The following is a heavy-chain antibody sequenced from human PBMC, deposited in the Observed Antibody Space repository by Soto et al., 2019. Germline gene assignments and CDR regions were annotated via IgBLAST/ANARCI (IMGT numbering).Heavy chain of an antibody. CDR3: VREIEAFDI. V-gene: IGHV3-64*01. CDR2: ISSNGGST. Sequence: EVQLVESGGGLVQPGGSLRLSCAASGFTFSSYAMHWVRQAPGKGLEYVSAISSNGGSTYYANSVKGRFTISRDNSKNTLYLQMGSLRAEDMAVYYCVREIEAFDIWGQGTMVTVSS. CDR1: GFTFSSYA. J-gene: IGHJ3*02.